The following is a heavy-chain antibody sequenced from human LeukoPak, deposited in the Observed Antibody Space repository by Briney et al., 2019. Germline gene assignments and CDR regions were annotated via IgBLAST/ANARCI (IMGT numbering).Heavy chain of an antibody. J-gene: IGHJ4*02. CDR2: IIPIFGTA. CDR1: GGTFSSYA. D-gene: IGHD6-13*01. Sequence: SVKVSCKASGGTFSSYAISWVRQAPGQGLEWMGGIIPIFGTANYAQKFQGRVTITADESTSTAYMELSSLRSEDTAVYYCARDRRAIAAAGTFYHFNYWGQGTAVTVSS. CDR3: ARDRRAIAAAGTFYHFNY. V-gene: IGHV1-69*13.